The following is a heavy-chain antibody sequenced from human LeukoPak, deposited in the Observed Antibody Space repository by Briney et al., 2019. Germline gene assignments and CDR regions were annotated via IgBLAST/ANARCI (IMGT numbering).Heavy chain of an antibody. CDR3: AIFSTGPTPNQYNWNYQLPFDY. Sequence: PGGSLRLSCAASGFTFSSYGMHWVRQAPGKGLEWVAVISYDGSNKYYADSVKGRFTISRDNSKNTLYLQMNSLRAEDTAVYYCAIFSTGPTPNQYNWNYQLPFDYWGQGTLVTVSS. J-gene: IGHJ4*02. V-gene: IGHV3-30*03. D-gene: IGHD1-7*01. CDR2: ISYDGSNK. CDR1: GFTFSSYG.